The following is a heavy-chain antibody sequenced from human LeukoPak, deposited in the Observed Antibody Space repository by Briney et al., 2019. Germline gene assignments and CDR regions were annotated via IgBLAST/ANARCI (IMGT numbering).Heavy chain of an antibody. V-gene: IGHV3-48*03. J-gene: IGHJ6*03. Sequence: PGGSLRLSCAASGFTFSSYEMNWVRQAPGKGLEWVSYISSSGSTTYYADSVKGRFTISRDNAKNSLYLQMNSLRAEDTAVYYCAREGRAADYYYMDVWGKGTTVTISS. CDR3: AREGRAADYYYMDV. CDR1: GFTFSSYE. CDR2: ISSSGSTT. D-gene: IGHD6-13*01.